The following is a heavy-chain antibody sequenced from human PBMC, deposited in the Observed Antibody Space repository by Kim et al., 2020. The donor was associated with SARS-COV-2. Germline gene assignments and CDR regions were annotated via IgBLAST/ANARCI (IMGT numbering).Heavy chain of an antibody. CDR2: MSYDGTKK. Sequence: GGSLRLSCAASGFIFSTYAMHWVRQAPGKGLEWVAVMSYDGTKKYYADSVKGRFTISRDNSKNTLYLQMNSLRIEDTAMYYCGRESSSRRKLYFYGMDVWGQGTTVAVSS. J-gene: IGHJ6*02. CDR1: GFIFSTYA. V-gene: IGHV3-30-3*01. CDR3: GRESSSRRKLYFYGMDV.